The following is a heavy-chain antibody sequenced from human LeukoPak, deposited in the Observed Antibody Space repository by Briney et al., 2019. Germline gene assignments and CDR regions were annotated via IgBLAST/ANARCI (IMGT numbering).Heavy chain of an antibody. CDR2: VFHSGTT. D-gene: IGHD3-10*01. J-gene: IGHJ3*02. CDR1: GDSLTSNF. CDR3: ARRMAAVTDAFDI. Sequence: SETLSLTCNVSGDSLTSNFWSWIRQTPGKGLEWIGYVFHSGTTNYSPSLKSRVTISLDTSKKQIYLRLASVTAADTALYYCARRMAAVTDAFDIWGRGTMVSVSS. V-gene: IGHV4-59*08.